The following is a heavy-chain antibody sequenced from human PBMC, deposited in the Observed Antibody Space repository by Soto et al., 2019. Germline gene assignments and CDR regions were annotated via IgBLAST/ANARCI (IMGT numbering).Heavy chain of an antibody. D-gene: IGHD2-15*01. CDR1: GTIFSSYT. CDR3: ARYLVVRMDD. CDR2: IIPMLGET. V-gene: IGHV1-69*02. Sequence: QVQLVQSGAEVKKPGSSVRVYCKASGTIFSSYTISWVRQAPGQVLEWMGRIIPMLGETNYAQKFQCRVTLTADKSTNTAYMALNSLRLEDTALYYCARYLVVRMDDWGQGTTVTVSS. J-gene: IGHJ6*02.